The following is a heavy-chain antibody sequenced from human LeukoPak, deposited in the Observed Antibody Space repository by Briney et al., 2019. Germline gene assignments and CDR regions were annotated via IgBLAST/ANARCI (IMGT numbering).Heavy chain of an antibody. CDR3: ASRDGSVFDY. CDR2: INPKSGGT. V-gene: IGHV1-2*02. J-gene: IGHJ4*02. D-gene: IGHD5-24*01. CDR1: GYIFTDYF. Sequence: GASVKVSCKASGYIFTDYFMHWVRQAPGQGLEWMGWINPKSGGTNYAPNLQGRVTMTRETSTSTAYMELSRLRSDDTAVYYCASRDGSVFDYWGQGTLVTVSS.